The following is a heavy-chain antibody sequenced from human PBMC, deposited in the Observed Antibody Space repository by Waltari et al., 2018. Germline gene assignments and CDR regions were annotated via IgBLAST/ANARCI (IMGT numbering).Heavy chain of an antibody. D-gene: IGHD3-3*01. Sequence: QVQLQESGPGLVKPSETLSLTCTVSGGSISSYYWSWIRQPDGKGLEWIGRIYTSGSTNYNPSLKSRVTMSVDTSKNQFSLKLSSVTAADTAVYYCARGWSGRTPYYYYYYMDVWGKGTTVTVSS. J-gene: IGHJ6*03. V-gene: IGHV4-4*07. CDR1: GGSISSYY. CDR3: ARGWSGRTPYYYYYYMDV. CDR2: IYTSGST.